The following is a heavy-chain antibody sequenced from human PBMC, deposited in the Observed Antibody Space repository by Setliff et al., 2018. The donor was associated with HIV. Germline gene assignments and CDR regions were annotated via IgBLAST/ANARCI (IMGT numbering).Heavy chain of an antibody. Sequence: GGSLRLSCAASGFTFKYAWISWVRQAPGKGLEWVSGISGSAGTTYYADSVKGRFTISRDNAKNSLYLQMNSLTAEDTAVYYCARDVSWRVRTYIDYWGQGALVTVSS. V-gene: IGHV3-23*01. J-gene: IGHJ4*02. CDR3: ARDVSWRVRTYIDY. D-gene: IGHD3-3*01. CDR2: ISGSAGTT. CDR1: GFTFKYA.